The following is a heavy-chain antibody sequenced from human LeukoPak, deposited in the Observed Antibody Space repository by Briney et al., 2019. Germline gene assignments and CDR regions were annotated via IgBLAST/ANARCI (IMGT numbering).Heavy chain of an antibody. J-gene: IGHJ4*02. CDR2: INHSGST. CDR3: ARWGSGNDY. Sequence: ASETLSLTCAVYGGSFSGYYWSWIRQPPGKGLEWIGEINHSGSTNYNPSLKSRVTISVDTSKNQFSLKLSSVTAADTAVYYCARWGSGNDYWGQGTLVIVSS. D-gene: IGHD2-15*01. CDR1: GGSFSGYY. V-gene: IGHV4-34*01.